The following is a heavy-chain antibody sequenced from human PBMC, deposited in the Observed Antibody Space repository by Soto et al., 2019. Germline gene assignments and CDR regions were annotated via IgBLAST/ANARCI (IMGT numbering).Heavy chain of an antibody. CDR1: GGTFSDYV. V-gene: IGHV1-69*13. Sequence: ASVKVSCKAVGGTFSDYVISWVRQAPGQGLEWMGGIIAMSGTVNNAQKFQDRVTITADESTSTAYMELSSLRSEDTAIYYCAREDGYNWFDPWGQGTLVTVSS. J-gene: IGHJ5*02. CDR3: AREDGYNWFDP. CDR2: IIAMSGTV. D-gene: IGHD6-13*01.